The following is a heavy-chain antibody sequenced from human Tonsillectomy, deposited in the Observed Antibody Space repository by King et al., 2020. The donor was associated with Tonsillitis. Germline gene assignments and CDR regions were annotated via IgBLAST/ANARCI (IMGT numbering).Heavy chain of an antibody. CDR2: IYDIENT. CDR1: GGSISGGTYY. D-gene: IGHD2-15*01. CDR3: GRYEGGVFDL. J-gene: IGHJ5*02. Sequence: VQLQESGPGLVKPSQTLSLTCTVSGGSISGGTYYWSGIRQHPGKVREWIGYIYDIENTYDNPSLKSGITISVDTSKKQFSLKLSSVTAADTAVYYCGRYEGGVFDLWGQGTLVTVSS. V-gene: IGHV4-31*03.